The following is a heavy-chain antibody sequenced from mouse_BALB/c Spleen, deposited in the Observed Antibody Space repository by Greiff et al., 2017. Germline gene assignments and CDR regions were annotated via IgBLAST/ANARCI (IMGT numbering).Heavy chain of an antibody. CDR1: GFTFSSYA. J-gene: IGHJ1*01. CDR2: ISSGGSYT. CDR3: ARRNYRYGYFDV. D-gene: IGHD2-14*01. V-gene: IGHV5-9-4*01. Sequence: EVQLVESGGGLVKPGGSLKLSCAASGFTFSSYAMSWVRQSPEKRLEWVAEISSGGSYTYYPDTVTGRFTISRDNAKNTLYLEMSSLRSEDTAMYYCARRNYRYGYFDVWGAGTTVTVSS.